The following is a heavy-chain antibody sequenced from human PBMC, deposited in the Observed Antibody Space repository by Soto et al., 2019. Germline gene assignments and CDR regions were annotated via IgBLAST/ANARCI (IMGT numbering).Heavy chain of an antibody. CDR3: AKDRYSYDSTEGDYYYGMDV. J-gene: IGHJ6*02. V-gene: IGHV3-30*18. D-gene: IGHD3-3*01. Sequence: QVQLVESGGGVVQPGRSLRLSCAASGFTFSSYGMHWVRQAPGKGLEWVAVISYDGSNKYYADSVKGRFTISRDNSKNTXYXPMNSLRAEDTAVYYCAKDRYSYDSTEGDYYYGMDVWGQGTTVTVSS. CDR2: ISYDGSNK. CDR1: GFTFSSYG.